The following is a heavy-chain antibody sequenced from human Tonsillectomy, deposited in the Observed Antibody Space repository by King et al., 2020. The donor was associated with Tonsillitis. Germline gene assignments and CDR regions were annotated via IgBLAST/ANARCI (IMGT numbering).Heavy chain of an antibody. CDR2: ITDNGRYM. CDR3: ARPIFSRVEVPALRPLDI. Sequence: EVQLVESGGGLVKSGGSLRLSCAASGFTFSTYPMTWVRQAPGKGLEWVSAITDNGRYMDYADSVKGRFNISRDNAKNALFLQMDSLRAEDTAVYYCARPIFSRVEVPALRPLDIWGQGTLVTVSS. CDR1: GFTFSTYP. V-gene: IGHV3-21*01. J-gene: IGHJ3*02. D-gene: IGHD3-3*02.